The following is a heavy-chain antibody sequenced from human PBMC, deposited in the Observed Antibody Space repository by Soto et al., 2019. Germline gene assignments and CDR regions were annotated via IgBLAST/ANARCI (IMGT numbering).Heavy chain of an antibody. V-gene: IGHV3-23*01. CDR2: ISGSGGST. D-gene: IGHD2-8*01. CDR3: AKEVTYCTNGVCYPYYYGMDV. CDR1: VFTFSSYA. J-gene: IGHJ6*02. Sequence: GGSLRLSCAASVFTFSSYAMSWVRQAPGKGLEWVSAISGSGGSTYYADSVKGRFTISRDNSKNTLYLQMNSLRAEDTAVYYCAKEVTYCTNGVCYPYYYGMDVWGQGTTVTVSS.